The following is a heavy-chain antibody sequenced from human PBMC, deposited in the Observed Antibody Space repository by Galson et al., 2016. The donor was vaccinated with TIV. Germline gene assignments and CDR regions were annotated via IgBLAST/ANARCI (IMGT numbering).Heavy chain of an antibody. Sequence: SCKASGYTFTTYAIHWVRQAPGHGLEWMGWINAGNDDTKYSQKFQGRVTISRDTSASTAYMELSSLTSEDTAMYYCARGATSDWPFDYWGQATLVTVSS. J-gene: IGHJ4*02. CDR3: ARGATSDWPFDY. D-gene: IGHD6-19*01. CDR1: GYTFTTYA. CDR2: INAGNDDT. V-gene: IGHV1-3*01.